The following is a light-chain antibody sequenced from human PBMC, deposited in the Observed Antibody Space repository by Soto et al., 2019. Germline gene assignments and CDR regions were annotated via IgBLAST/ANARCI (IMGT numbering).Light chain of an antibody. CDR1: QSISNH. J-gene: IGKJ2*03. Sequence: DIQMTQSPSSLSASVGDRVTITCRASQSISNHLNWYQQKPGKAPKLLINDASSLQSGVPSRFSGRGSGTEFTLTITSLQPEDFATYHCQQRYITLYSFGQGTSLEIK. CDR2: DAS. V-gene: IGKV1-39*01. CDR3: QQRYITLYS.